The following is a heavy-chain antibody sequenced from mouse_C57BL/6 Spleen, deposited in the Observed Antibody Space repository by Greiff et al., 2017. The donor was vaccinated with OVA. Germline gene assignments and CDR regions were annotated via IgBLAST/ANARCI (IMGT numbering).Heavy chain of an antibody. CDR3: ARDRKFITTVNYAMDY. J-gene: IGHJ4*01. D-gene: IGHD1-1*01. Sequence: EVKLEESGGGLVKPGGSLKLSCAASGFTFSSYAMSWVRQTPEKRLEWVATISDGGSYTYYPDNVKGRFTISRDNAKNNLYLQMSHLKSEDTAMYYCARDRKFITTVNYAMDYWGQGTSVTVSS. CDR2: ISDGGSYT. V-gene: IGHV5-4*01. CDR1: GFTFSSYA.